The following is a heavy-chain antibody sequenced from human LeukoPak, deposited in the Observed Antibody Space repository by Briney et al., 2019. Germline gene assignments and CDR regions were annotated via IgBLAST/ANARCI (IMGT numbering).Heavy chain of an antibody. CDR1: GYTFTGYY. CDR2: INPNSGGT. V-gene: IGHV1-2*02. J-gene: IGHJ4*02. D-gene: IGHD3-10*01. Sequence: GASVKVSCKASGYTFTGYYMHWVRQAPGQGLEWMGWINPNSGGTNYAQKFQGRVIMTRDTSISTAYMELSRLRSDDTAVYYCARDLDYYGSGILDYWGQGTLVTVSS. CDR3: ARDLDYYGSGILDY.